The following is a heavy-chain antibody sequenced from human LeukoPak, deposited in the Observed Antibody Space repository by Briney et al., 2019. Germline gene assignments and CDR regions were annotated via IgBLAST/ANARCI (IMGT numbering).Heavy chain of an antibody. D-gene: IGHD1-1*01. J-gene: IGHJ3*02. V-gene: IGHV3-23*01. CDR3: ARDLRVPGANWPYAYDI. CDR2: ISGSDGTT. CDR1: EFTFSTYA. Sequence: GGSLRLSCAASEFTFSTYAMNWVRQAPGKGLEWVSAISGSDGTTYYADSVKGRFTISRHNSENKLSLQMNSLRAEDTAVYYCARDLRVPGANWPYAYDIWGLGTMVTVCS.